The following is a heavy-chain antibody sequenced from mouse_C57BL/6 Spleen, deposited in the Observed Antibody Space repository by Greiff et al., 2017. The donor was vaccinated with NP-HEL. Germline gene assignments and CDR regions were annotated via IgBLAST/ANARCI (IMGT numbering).Heavy chain of an antibody. CDR2: IWTGGGT. Sequence: VQRVESGPGLVSPSQSLSITCTVSGFSLTSYAISWVRQPPGKGLEWLGVIWTGGGTNYNSALKSRLSISKDNSKSQVFLKMNSLQTDDTARYYCARNYYGSSYGTWFAYWGQGTLVTVSA. D-gene: IGHD1-1*01. CDR3: ARNYYGSSYGTWFAY. V-gene: IGHV2-9-1*01. J-gene: IGHJ3*01. CDR1: GFSLTSYA.